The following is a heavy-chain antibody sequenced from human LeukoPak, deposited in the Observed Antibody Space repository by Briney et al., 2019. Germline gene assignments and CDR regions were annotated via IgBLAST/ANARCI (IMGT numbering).Heavy chain of an antibody. V-gene: IGHV3-7*01. CDR3: ARAVGYSGSYTPPFDC. J-gene: IGHJ4*02. CDR1: GGSITSSNW. CDR2: IKQDGSEK. D-gene: IGHD1-26*01. Sequence: PSETLSLTCAVSGGSITSSNWWSWVRQAPGKGLEWVANIKQDGSEKYFGDSVRGRFTISRDNAKNSLYLQMNSLRAEDTAVYYCARAVGYSGSYTPPFDCWGQGTLVTVSS.